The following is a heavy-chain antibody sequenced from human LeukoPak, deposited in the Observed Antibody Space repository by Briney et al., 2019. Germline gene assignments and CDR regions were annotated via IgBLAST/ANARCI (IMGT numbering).Heavy chain of an antibody. CDR2: IYHSGST. CDR1: GYSISSGYY. CDR3: ARVVASVLMLRNLLSWGGKMYYFDY. D-gene: IGHD1-14*01. V-gene: IGHV4-38-2*02. J-gene: IGHJ4*02. Sequence: PSETLSLTCTVSGYSISSGYYWGWIRQPPGKGLEWIGNIYHSGSTYYNPSLKSRVTISVDTSKNQFSLKLSSVTAADTAVYYCARVVASVLMLRNLLSWGGKMYYFDYWGQGTLVTVSS.